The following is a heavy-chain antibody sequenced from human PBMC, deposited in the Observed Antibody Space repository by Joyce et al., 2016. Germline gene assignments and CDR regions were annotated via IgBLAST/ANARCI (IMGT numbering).Heavy chain of an antibody. D-gene: IGHD1-26*01. Sequence: QLQLQESGPGLVKPSETLSLTCTVSGGSISSSTYYWGWIRQPPGKGLECIGRIYYSGSTYYNPSLKSRVTISVDTSKNQFSLKLTSLTAADTAVFYCATWRGSFPFFDYWGQGTLVTVSS. CDR1: GGSISSSTYY. J-gene: IGHJ4*02. CDR3: ATWRGSFPFFDY. V-gene: IGHV4-39*07. CDR2: IYYSGST.